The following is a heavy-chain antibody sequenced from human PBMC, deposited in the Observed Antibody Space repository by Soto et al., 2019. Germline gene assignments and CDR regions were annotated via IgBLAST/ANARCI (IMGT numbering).Heavy chain of an antibody. CDR3: ARGPFRSSSHWFDP. CDR1: GYTFINHD. D-gene: IGHD6-6*01. J-gene: IGHJ5*02. V-gene: IGHV1-8*01. Sequence: QVQLVQSGAEVREPGASVTVSCTASGYTFINHDINWVRQAAGQGLEWMGWMNPNTGNKRFAQRFQGRITMTTNTSTSTVYMKLSSLRSEDTAVYYCARGPFRSSSHWFDPWGQGALVTVSS. CDR2: MNPNTGNK.